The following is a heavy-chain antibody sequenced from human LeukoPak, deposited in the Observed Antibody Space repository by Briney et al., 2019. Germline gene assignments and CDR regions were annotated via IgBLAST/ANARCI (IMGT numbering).Heavy chain of an antibody. Sequence: PSETMSLTCTVYGVSITGNDPFWSWIRQPPGKGLEWIGYIDYSGTTYYNPSLKGRVNMSRDTSKNQFSLNLNSVTAADTAFYYCGGGLGYCSSTRCPPDSWGQGTRVTVSS. CDR3: GGGLGYCSSTRCPPDS. V-gene: IGHV4-30-4*01. D-gene: IGHD2-2*01. CDR1: GVSITGNDPF. J-gene: IGHJ5*01. CDR2: IDYSGTT.